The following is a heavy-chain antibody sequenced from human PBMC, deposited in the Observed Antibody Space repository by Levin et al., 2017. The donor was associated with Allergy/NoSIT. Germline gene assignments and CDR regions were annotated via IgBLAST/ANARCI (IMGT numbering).Heavy chain of an antibody. CDR3: ARDEGMVYGPPYDY. D-gene: IGHD2-8*01. J-gene: IGHJ4*02. V-gene: IGHV3-33*01. CDR1: GFTFSSYG. Sequence: GESLKISCAASGFTFSSYGMHWVRQAPGKGLEWVAVIWYDGSNKYYADSVKGRFTISRDNSKNTLYLQMNSLRAEDTAVYYCARDEGMVYGPPYDYWGQGTLVTVSS. CDR2: IWYDGSNK.